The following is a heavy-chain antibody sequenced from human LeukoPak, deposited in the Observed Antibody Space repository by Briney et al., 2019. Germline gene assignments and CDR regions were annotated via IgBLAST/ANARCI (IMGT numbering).Heavy chain of an antibody. CDR3: ARANTYYYGSGYDFDY. Sequence: ASVKVSCKASGYSFTSYGLSWVRQAPGQGLEWMGWISAYNGNTNYAQKLQGRVTMTTDTSTSTAYMELRSLRSDDTAVYYCARANTYYYGSGYDFDYWGQGTLVTVSS. D-gene: IGHD3-22*01. CDR2: ISAYNGNT. V-gene: IGHV1-18*01. CDR1: GYSFTSYG. J-gene: IGHJ4*02.